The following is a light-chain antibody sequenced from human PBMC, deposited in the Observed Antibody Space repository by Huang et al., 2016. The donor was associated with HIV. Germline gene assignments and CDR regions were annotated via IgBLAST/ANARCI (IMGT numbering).Light chain of an antibody. V-gene: IGKV2-28*01. J-gene: IGKJ2*01. Sequence: DIVMTQSPLSLPVTPGEPASISCRPSQSLLHSNGYNYLDWYLQKPGQSPQLLIYLGSNRASGVPYRFSGSGSGTHFTLKISRVEADDVGVYYCMQALQTPRTFGQGTKLEIK. CDR1: QSLLHSNGYNY. CDR2: LGS. CDR3: MQALQTPRT.